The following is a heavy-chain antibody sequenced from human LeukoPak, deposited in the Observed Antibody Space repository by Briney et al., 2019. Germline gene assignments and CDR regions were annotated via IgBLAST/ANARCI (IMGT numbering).Heavy chain of an antibody. CDR3: ARDGGYSGYEPVDY. CDR2: IYYSGST. Sequence: SETLSLTCTVSGGSISSSSYYWGWIRQPPGKGLEWIGSIYYSGSTYYNPSLKSRVTISVDTSKNQFSLKLSSVTAADTAVYYCARDGGYSGYEPVDYWGQGTLVTVSS. CDR1: GGSISSSSYY. J-gene: IGHJ4*02. V-gene: IGHV4-39*07. D-gene: IGHD5-12*01.